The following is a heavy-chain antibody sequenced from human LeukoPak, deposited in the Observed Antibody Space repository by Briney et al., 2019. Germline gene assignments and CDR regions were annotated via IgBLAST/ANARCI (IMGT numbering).Heavy chain of an antibody. Sequence: ASVKVSCKASGYTFTGYYMHWVRQAPGQGLEWMGWINPNSGGTNYAQKFQGRVTMTRDTSISTAYMELSRLRSDDTAVYYCARDSLRRRYDSSGYPDYWGQGTLVTVSS. V-gene: IGHV1-2*02. D-gene: IGHD3-22*01. CDR3: ARDSLRRRYDSSGYPDY. CDR1: GYTFTGYY. CDR2: INPNSGGT. J-gene: IGHJ4*02.